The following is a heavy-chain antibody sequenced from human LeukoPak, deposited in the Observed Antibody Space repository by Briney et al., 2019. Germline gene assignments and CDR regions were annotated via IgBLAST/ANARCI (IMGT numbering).Heavy chain of an antibody. CDR1: GGTFSSYA. V-gene: IGHV1-69*13. J-gene: IGHJ4*02. D-gene: IGHD2-21*02. CDR2: IIPIFGTA. CDR3: ARGVVVTVPSFDN. Sequence: GASVKVSCKASGGTFSSYAISWVRQAPGQGLEWMGGIIPIFGTANYAQKFQGRVTITADESTSTAYMELRSLRSDDTAVYFCARGVVVTVPSFDNWGQGTLVTVSS.